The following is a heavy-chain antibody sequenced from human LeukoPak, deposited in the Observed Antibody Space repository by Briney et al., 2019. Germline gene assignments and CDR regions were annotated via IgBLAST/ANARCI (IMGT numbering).Heavy chain of an antibody. CDR3: ARLYYGSGSREWFDP. Sequence: SETLSLTCTVSGDSISSYYWSWIRQPPGKGLEWIGYISDSGSTNYNPSLKSRVTISVDMSKNQFALKLTSVTAADTAVYYCARLYYGSGSREWFDPWGQGTLVTVSS. J-gene: IGHJ5*02. D-gene: IGHD3-10*01. V-gene: IGHV4-59*08. CDR1: GDSISSYY. CDR2: ISDSGST.